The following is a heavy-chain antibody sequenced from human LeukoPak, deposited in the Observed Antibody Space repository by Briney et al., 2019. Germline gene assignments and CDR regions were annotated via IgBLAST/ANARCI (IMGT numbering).Heavy chain of an antibody. Sequence: ASVKVSCKASGYTFTGYYMHWVRQAPGQGLEWMGWINPNSGGTNYAQKFQGRVTMTRDTSISTAYMELSRLRSDDTAVYYCAGDYTTMIEDGDWGQGTLVTVSS. V-gene: IGHV1-2*02. D-gene: IGHD3-22*01. CDR2: INPNSGGT. J-gene: IGHJ4*02. CDR3: AGDYTTMIEDGD. CDR1: GYTFTGYY.